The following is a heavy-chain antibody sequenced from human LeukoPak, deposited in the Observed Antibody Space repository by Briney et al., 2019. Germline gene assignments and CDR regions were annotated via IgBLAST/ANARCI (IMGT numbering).Heavy chain of an antibody. Sequence: ASVKVSCKASGYTFTRYYMHWVRQAPGQGLEWMGWISAYNGNTNYAQKLQGRVTMTTDTSTSTAYMELRSLRSDDTAVYYCARLVLRYFDWLLPGGDWFDPWGQGTLVTVSS. CDR1: GYTFTRYY. D-gene: IGHD3-9*01. V-gene: IGHV1-18*04. CDR2: ISAYNGNT. CDR3: ARLVLRYFDWLLPGGDWFDP. J-gene: IGHJ5*02.